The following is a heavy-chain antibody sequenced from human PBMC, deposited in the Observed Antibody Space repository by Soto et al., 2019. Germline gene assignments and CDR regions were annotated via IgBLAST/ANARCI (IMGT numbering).Heavy chain of an antibody. V-gene: IGHV3-23*01. J-gene: IGHJ4*02. Sequence: GGSLRLSCAASGFTFSSYAMSWVRQAPGKGLEWVSAISGSGGSTYYADSVKGRFTISGDNSKNTLYLQMNSLRAEDTAVYYCAKVEGYGYYDSSGKTIDYWGQGTLVTVSS. CDR1: GFTFSSYA. D-gene: IGHD3-22*01. CDR2: ISGSGGST. CDR3: AKVEGYGYYDSSGKTIDY.